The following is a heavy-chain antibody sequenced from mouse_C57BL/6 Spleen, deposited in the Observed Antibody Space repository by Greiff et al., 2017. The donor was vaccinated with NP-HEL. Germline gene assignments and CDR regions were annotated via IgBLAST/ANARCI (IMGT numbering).Heavy chain of an antibody. CDR3: ARASPLGDYAMDY. Sequence: QVQLQQSGPGLVQPSQSLSITCTVSGFSLTSSGVHWVRQSPGKGLEWLGVIWSGGSTDYNAAFISRLSISKDNSKSQVFFKMNSLQADDTAIYYCARASPLGDYAMDYWGQGTSVTVSS. CDR2: IWSGGST. J-gene: IGHJ4*01. D-gene: IGHD3-1*01. V-gene: IGHV2-2*01. CDR1: GFSLTSSG.